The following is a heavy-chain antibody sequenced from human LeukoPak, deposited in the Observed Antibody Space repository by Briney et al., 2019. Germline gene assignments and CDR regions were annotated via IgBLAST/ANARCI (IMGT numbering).Heavy chain of an antibody. CDR3: ARAVRGSYYYYYGMDV. D-gene: IGHD3-10*01. CDR2: IYYSGST. V-gene: IGHV4-59*01. J-gene: IGHJ6*02. CDR1: GGSISSYY. Sequence: PSETLSLTCTVSGGSISSYYWSWIRQPPGKGLECIGYIYYSGSTNYNPSLKSRVTISVDTSKNQFSLKLSSVTAADTAVYYCARAVRGSYYYYYGMDVWGQGTTVTVSS.